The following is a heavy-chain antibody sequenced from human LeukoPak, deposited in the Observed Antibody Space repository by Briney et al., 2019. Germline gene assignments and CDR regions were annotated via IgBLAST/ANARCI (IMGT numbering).Heavy chain of an antibody. CDR2: IYSGGST. CDR1: GFTVGSNY. J-gene: IGHJ5*02. V-gene: IGHV3-66*04. Sequence: GGSLRLSCAASGFTVGSNYMNWVRQAPGKGLEWVSIIYSGGSTYYADSVKGIFTISRDNSKNTLYLQMNSLRAEDTAVYYCARPLRYNRYCSSTSCSNWFDPWGQGTLVTVSS. CDR3: ARPLRYNRYCSSTSCSNWFDP. D-gene: IGHD2-2*01.